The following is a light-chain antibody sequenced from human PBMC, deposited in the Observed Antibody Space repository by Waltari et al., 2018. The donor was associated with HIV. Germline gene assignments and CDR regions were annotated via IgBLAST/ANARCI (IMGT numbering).Light chain of an antibody. V-gene: IGLV2-23*02. CDR1: SSDVGRYNL. Sequence: QSALTQPASVSGSPGQSITISCTGTSSDVGRYNLVSEYQQHPGKAPKLMIYEVSKRPSGVSNRFSASKSANTASLTISGLQAEDEADYYCCSYAGSNTHVFGTGTKVTVL. CDR3: CSYAGSNTHV. CDR2: EVS. J-gene: IGLJ1*01.